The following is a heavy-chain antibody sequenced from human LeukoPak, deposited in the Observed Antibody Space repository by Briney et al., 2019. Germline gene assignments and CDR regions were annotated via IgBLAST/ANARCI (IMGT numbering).Heavy chain of an antibody. CDR1: GYTFTKYY. CDR3: ASEQRGGLSGNLGGLFASYYTYYYMDV. Sequence: GASVKVSCKASGYTFTKYYIHWVRQAPGQGLEWMGMINPSDGATTYAQTFQGRVTMTRDMSTTTVHMDLRSLRSEDTAVFFCASEQRGGLSGNLGGLFASYYTYYYMDVWGRGTTVTVS. J-gene: IGHJ6*03. CDR2: INPSDGAT. V-gene: IGHV1-46*01. D-gene: IGHD1-26*01.